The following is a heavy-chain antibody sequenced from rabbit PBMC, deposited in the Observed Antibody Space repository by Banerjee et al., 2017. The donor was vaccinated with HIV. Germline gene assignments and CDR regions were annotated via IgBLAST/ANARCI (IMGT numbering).Heavy chain of an antibody. J-gene: IGHJ3*01. CDR3: VRVSSGWDL. CDR1: GFDFSSYG. V-gene: IGHV1S47*01. CDR2: IDPVFGST. D-gene: IGHD4-1*01. Sequence: QEQLVESGGGLVQPGGSLKLSCKASGFDFSSYGVSWVRQAPGKGLEWIGYIDPVFGSTYYASWVNGRFTISSHNAQNTLYLQLNSLTAADTATYFCVRVSSGWDLWGQGTLVTVS.